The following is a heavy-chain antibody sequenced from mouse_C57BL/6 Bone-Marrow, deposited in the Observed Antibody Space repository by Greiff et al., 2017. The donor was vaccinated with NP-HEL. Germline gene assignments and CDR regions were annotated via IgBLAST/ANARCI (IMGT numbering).Heavy chain of an antibody. D-gene: IGHD1-1*01. Sequence: VHVKQSGAELVRPGASVKLSCTASGFNIKDDYMHWVKQRPEQGLEWIGWIDPENGDTEYASKFQGKATITADTSSNTAYLQLSSLTSEDTAVYYCTTTVVAWDYWGQGTTLTVSS. CDR3: TTTVVAWDY. CDR2: IDPENGDT. V-gene: IGHV14-4*01. J-gene: IGHJ2*01. CDR1: GFNIKDDY.